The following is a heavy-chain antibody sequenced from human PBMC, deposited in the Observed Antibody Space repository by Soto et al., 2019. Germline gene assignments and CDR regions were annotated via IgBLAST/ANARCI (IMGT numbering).Heavy chain of an antibody. CDR3: AGVDIVVVPAASWFDP. Sequence: LRLSCAASGFTFSSYAMSWVRQAPGKGLEWVSAISGSGGSTYYADSVKGRFTISRDNSKNTLYLQMNSLRAEDTAVYYCAGVDIVVVPAASWFDPWGQGTLVTVSS. CDR1: GFTFSSYA. J-gene: IGHJ5*02. CDR2: ISGSGGST. V-gene: IGHV3-23*01. D-gene: IGHD2-2*01.